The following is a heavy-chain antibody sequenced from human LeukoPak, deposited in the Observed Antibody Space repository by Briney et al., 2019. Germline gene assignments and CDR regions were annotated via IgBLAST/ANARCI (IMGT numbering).Heavy chain of an antibody. CDR2: IYNSGST. CDR1: GGSISSYY. V-gene: IGHV4-4*07. J-gene: IGHJ6*03. D-gene: IGHD3-22*01. Sequence: PSETLSLTCTVSGGSISSYYWSWIRQPAGKGLEWIGRIYNSGSTTYNPSLKSRVTMSVDTSKNQFSLKLSSVLAADTADYFCARQSDYDVDTSRYMDVWGKGTTVTVSS. CDR3: ARQSDYDVDTSRYMDV.